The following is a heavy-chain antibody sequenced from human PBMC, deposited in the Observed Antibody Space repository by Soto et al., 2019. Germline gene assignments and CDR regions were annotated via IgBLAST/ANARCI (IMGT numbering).Heavy chain of an antibody. D-gene: IGHD6-19*01. CDR3: ARGRSGWYRFDP. V-gene: IGHV4-34*01. Sequence: PSETLSLTCAVYGGSFSGYYWSWIRQPPGKGLEWIGEINHSGSTNYNPSLKSRVTISVDTSKNQFSLKLSSVTAADTAVYYCARGRSGWYRFDPWGQGTLVTVSS. CDR1: GGSFSGYY. J-gene: IGHJ5*02. CDR2: INHSGST.